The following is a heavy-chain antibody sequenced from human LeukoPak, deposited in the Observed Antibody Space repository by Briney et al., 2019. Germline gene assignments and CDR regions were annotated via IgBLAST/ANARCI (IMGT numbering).Heavy chain of an antibody. CDR2: IYYSGST. D-gene: IGHD6-13*01. J-gene: IGHJ4*02. V-gene: IGHV4-39*07. CDR1: GGSISSSSYY. CDR3: ARDRVLAAVTYFDY. Sequence: PSETLSLTCTVSGGSISSSSYYWGWIRQPPGKGLEWIGSIYYSGSTYYNPSLKSRVTITVDTSKNQFSLKLSSVTAADTAVYYCARDRVLAAVTYFDYWGQGTLVTVSS.